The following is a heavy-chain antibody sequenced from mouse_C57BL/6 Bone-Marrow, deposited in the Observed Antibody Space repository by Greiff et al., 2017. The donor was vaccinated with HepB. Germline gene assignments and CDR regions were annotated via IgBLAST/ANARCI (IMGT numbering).Heavy chain of an antibody. CDR2: ISSGGSYT. D-gene: IGHD2-2*01. J-gene: IGHJ1*03. Sequence: EVKLVESGGDLVKPGGSLKLSCAASGFTFSSYGMSWVRQTPDKRLEWVATISSGGSYTYYPDSVKGRFTISRDNAKNTLYLQMSRLKSEDTAMYYCARGAYGYDVYWYFDVWGTGTTVTVSS. CDR3: ARGAYGYDVYWYFDV. V-gene: IGHV5-6*02. CDR1: GFTFSSYG.